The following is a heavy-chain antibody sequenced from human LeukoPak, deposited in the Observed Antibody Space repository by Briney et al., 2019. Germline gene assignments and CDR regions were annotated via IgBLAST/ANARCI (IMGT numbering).Heavy chain of an antibody. CDR3: ARVGYPDSGSYKYYFDC. V-gene: IGHV1-2*02. D-gene: IGHD3-10*01. CDR1: GYTFTGYY. Sequence: ASVKVSCKASGYTFTGYYMHWVRQAPGQGLEWMGWINPNSGGTNYAQKFQGRVTMTRDTSISTAYMELSRLRSDDTAVYYCARVGYPDSGSYKYYFDCWGQGTLVTVSS. J-gene: IGHJ4*02. CDR2: INPNSGGT.